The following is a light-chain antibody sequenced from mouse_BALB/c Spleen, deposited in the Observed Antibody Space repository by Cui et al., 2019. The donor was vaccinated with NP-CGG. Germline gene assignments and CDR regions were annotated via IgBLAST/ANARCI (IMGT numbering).Light chain of an antibody. Sequence: QAVVTQESALTTSPRETVTLTCRSSTGAVTTSNYANWVQEKPDHLFTGLIGGTNNRVPGVPARFSGSLIGDKAALTITGAQTEDEAIYFCALWYSNHWVFGGGTKLTVL. J-gene: IGLJ1*01. CDR2: GTN. V-gene: IGLV1*01. CDR3: ALWYSNHWV. CDR1: TGAVTTSNY.